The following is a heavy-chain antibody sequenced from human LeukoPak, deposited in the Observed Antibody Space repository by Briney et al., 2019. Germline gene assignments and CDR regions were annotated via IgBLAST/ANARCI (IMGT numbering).Heavy chain of an antibody. Sequence: SETLSLTCTVSGGSISSYYWSWIRQPPGKGLEWIGYIYYSGSTNYNPSLKSRVTISVDTSKNQFSLKLSSVTAADTAVYYCARTYYYDPGAFDIWGQGTLVTVSS. CDR1: GGSISSYY. CDR3: ARTYYYDPGAFDI. V-gene: IGHV4-59*08. CDR2: IYYSGST. J-gene: IGHJ4*02. D-gene: IGHD3-22*01.